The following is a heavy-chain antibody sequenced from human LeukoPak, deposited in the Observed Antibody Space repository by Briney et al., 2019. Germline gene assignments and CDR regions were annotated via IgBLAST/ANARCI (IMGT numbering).Heavy chain of an antibody. J-gene: IGHJ2*01. CDR3: ARDSFRGIAAAPNWYFDL. V-gene: IGHV3-23*01. CDR2: ISGSGGST. CDR1: GFTFRDYA. D-gene: IGHD6-13*01. Sequence: GGSLRLSCAASGFTFRDYAMSWVRQAPGKGLEWVSVISGSGGSTHYADSVQGRFTISRDNAKNSLYLQMNSLRAEDTAVYYCARDSFRGIAAAPNWYFDLWGRGTLVTVSS.